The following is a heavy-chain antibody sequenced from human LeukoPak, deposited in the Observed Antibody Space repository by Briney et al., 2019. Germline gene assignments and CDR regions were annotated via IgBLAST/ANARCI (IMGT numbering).Heavy chain of an antibody. D-gene: IGHD3-16*01. CDR3: AKRRSRNMITFGGVENWFDP. J-gene: IGHJ5*02. Sequence: GGSLRLSCAASGFTFSSYAMSWVRHAPGKGLECISGFSGCGGSTYYADSVKGRFTISRDNSKNTLYLQMNSLRAEDTAVYYCAKRRSRNMITFGGVENWFDPWGQGTLVTVSS. CDR1: GFTFSSYA. CDR2: FSGCGGST. V-gene: IGHV3-23*01.